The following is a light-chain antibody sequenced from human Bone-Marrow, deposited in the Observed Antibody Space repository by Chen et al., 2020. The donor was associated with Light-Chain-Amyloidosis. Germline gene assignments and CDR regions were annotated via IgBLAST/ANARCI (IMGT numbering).Light chain of an antibody. Sequence: SYELTLPPSVSVSPGQTSRISCSGDDLPTKYAYWYQQKPGQASVLVIHRDTERPSGISERFSGSSSGTTATLTISGVQAEDEADYHCQSADSSGTYEVIFGGGTKLTVL. CDR2: RDT. CDR3: QSADSSGTYEVI. CDR1: DLPTKY. V-gene: IGLV3-25*03. J-gene: IGLJ2*01.